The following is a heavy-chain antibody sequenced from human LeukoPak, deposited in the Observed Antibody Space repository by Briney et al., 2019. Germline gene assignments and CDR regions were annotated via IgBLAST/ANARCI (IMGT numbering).Heavy chain of an antibody. CDR3: ARAGYCSGGSCYYMSFGMDV. CDR1: GFIFSSYE. V-gene: IGHV3-48*03. J-gene: IGHJ6*04. D-gene: IGHD2-15*01. CDR2: ISSSGSTI. Sequence: GGSLRLSCAASGFIFSSYEMNWVRQAPGKGLEWVSYISSSGSTIYYADSVKGRFTISRDNAKNSLYLQMNSLRAEDTAVYYCARAGYCSGGSCYYMSFGMDVWGKGTTVTVSS.